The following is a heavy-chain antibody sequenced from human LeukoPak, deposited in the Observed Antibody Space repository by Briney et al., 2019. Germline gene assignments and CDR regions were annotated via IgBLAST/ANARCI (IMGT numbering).Heavy chain of an antibody. CDR3: ARGVCSGGSCYSEGYYFDY. D-gene: IGHD2-15*01. J-gene: IGHJ4*02. CDR2: ISWDGGST. Sequence: GGSLRLSCAASGFTFDDYAMHWVRQAPGKGLEWVSLISWDGGSTYYADSVKGRFTISRDNSKNSLYLQINSLRAEDTALYYCARGVCSGGSCYSEGYYFDYWGQGTLVTVSS. CDR1: GFTFDDYA. V-gene: IGHV3-43D*04.